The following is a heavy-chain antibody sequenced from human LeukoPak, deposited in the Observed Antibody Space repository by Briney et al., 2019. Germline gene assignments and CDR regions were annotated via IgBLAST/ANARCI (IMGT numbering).Heavy chain of an antibody. CDR3: ARGAFGESPYNWFDP. Sequence: SDTLSLTCVVSGYSISSSKWWGWIREPPGEGLEWIGYIYYSGSTYYNPSLKTRVTMSVDTSKNQFSLKLSSVTTADTAVYYCARGAFGESPYNWFDPWGQGTLVTVSS. D-gene: IGHD3-10*01. CDR1: GYSISSSKW. V-gene: IGHV4-28*03. J-gene: IGHJ5*02. CDR2: IYYSGST.